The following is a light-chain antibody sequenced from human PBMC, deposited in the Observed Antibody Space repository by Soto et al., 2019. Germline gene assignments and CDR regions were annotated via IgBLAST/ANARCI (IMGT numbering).Light chain of an antibody. CDR2: DAS. J-gene: IGKJ2*01. V-gene: IGKV3-11*01. CDR1: QSVSTY. Sequence: EIVLTQSPVTLSLSPGERATLSCRASQSVSTYLAWYQQKPGQAPRLLIYDASKRAAGIPARFSGGGSGTDFTLTISSLEPEDFALYYCQKRSNWAYTFGQGTKLESK. CDR3: QKRSNWAYT.